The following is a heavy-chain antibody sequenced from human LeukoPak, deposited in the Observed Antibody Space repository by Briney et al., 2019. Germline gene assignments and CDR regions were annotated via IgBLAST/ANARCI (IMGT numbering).Heavy chain of an antibody. CDR2: IYYSGST. CDR3: ARDRNFWSGYLDY. D-gene: IGHD3-3*01. V-gene: IGHV4-59*01. J-gene: IGHJ4*02. CDR1: GDSISSSY. Sequence: SETLSLTCTVSGDSISSSYWSWIRQPPGKGLEWIGYIYYSGSTNYNPSLKSRVTISVDTSKNQFSLKLSSVTAADTAVYYCARDRNFWSGYLDYWGQGTLVTVSS.